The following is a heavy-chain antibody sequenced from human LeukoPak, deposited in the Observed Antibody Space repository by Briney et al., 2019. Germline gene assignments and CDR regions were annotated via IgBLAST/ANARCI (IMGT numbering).Heavy chain of an antibody. D-gene: IGHD2-21*02. Sequence: GGSLRLSCAASGFTFSSYAMHWVRQAPGKGLEWVAVISYDGSNKYYADSVKGRFTISRDNSKNTLYLQMNSLRAEDTAVYYCARDAGDCGGDCPRWFDPWGQGTLVTVPS. J-gene: IGHJ5*02. CDR2: ISYDGSNK. V-gene: IGHV3-30-3*01. CDR1: GFTFSSYA. CDR3: ARDAGDCGGDCPRWFDP.